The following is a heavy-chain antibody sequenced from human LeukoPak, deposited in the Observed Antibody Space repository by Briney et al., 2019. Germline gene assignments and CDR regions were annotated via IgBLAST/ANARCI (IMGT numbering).Heavy chain of an antibody. CDR1: GDSVSSNSAA. CDR3: ARDRAYSSGWHSYNWFDP. J-gene: IGHJ5*02. D-gene: IGHD6-19*01. CDR2: TYYRSKWYN. Sequence: SQTLSLTCAISGDSVSSNSAAWNWIRQSPSRGLEWLGRTYYRSKWYNDYAVSVKSRITINPDTSKNQFSLQLNSVTPEDMAVYYCARDRAYSSGWHSYNWFDPWGQGTLVTVSS. V-gene: IGHV6-1*01.